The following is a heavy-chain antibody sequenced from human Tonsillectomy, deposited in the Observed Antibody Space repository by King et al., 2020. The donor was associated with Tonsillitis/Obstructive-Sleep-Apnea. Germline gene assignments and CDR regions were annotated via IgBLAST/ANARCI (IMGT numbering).Heavy chain of an antibody. CDR1: GGSISSYY. V-gene: IGHV4-59*08. CDR2: IYYSGST. CDR3: ARPTNYYYYMDV. J-gene: IGHJ6*03. Sequence: QLQESGPGLVKPSETLSLTCSVSGGSISSYYWSWIRQPPGKGLEWIGYIYYSGSTNYNPSLKSRVTISVDTSKNQFSLKLSSVTAADTAVYYCARPTNYYYYMDVWGKGTTVTVSS.